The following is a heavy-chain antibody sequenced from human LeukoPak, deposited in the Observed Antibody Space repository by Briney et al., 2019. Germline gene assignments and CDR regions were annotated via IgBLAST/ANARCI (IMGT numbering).Heavy chain of an antibody. CDR1: GFTFSSYG. V-gene: IGHV3-30*02. J-gene: IGHJ5*02. CDR3: ARASFGELSNWFDP. D-gene: IGHD3-10*01. CDR2: IRYDGSNK. Sequence: GGSLRLSCAASGFTFSSYGMHWVRQAPGKGLEWVAFIRYDGSNKYYADSVKGRFTISRDNAKNSLYLQMNSLRAEDTAVYYCARASFGELSNWFDPWGQGTLVTVSS.